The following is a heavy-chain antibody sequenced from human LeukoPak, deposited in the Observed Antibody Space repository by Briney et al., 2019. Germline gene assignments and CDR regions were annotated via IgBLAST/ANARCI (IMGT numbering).Heavy chain of an antibody. J-gene: IGHJ4*02. CDR3: ARNRILRRFPFDY. CDR1: GGSFSGYY. CDR2: INHSGST. Sequence: SETLSLTCAVYGGSFSGYYWSWIRQPPGKGLEWIGEINHSGSTNYNPSLKSRVTISVDTSKNQFSLKLSSVTAADTAVYYCARNRILRRFPFDYWGQGTLVTVSS. D-gene: IGHD1-26*01. V-gene: IGHV4-34*01.